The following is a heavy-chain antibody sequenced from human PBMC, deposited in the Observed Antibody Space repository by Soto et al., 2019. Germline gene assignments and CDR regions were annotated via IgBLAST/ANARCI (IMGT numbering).Heavy chain of an antibody. CDR1: GGSVSNDNFY. D-gene: IGHD3-16*01. CDR3: ARGLTMGQLPSHFDH. CDR2: VHSSGIT. J-gene: IGHJ5*02. V-gene: IGHV4-61*01. Sequence: GTLSLRCTVSGGSVSNDNFYWSWIRQPPGKGLEWIGYVHSSGITNYNPSLKRRVTISVDTSRNQFSLRLSSVTAADTAVYYCARGLTMGQLPSHFDHWGQGTLVTVSS.